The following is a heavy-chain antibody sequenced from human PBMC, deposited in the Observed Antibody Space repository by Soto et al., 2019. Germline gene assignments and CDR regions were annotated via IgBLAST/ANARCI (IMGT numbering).Heavy chain of an antibody. D-gene: IGHD3-3*01. CDR1: GFSLSTSGVG. Sequence: SGPTLVKPTQTLTLTCTFSGFSLSTSGVGVGWIRQPPGKALEWLALIYWNDDKRYSPSLKSRLTITKDTSKNQVVLTMTNMDPVDTATYYCAHRPQDWSGVVIWFDPWGQGTLVTVSS. V-gene: IGHV2-5*01. CDR2: IYWNDDK. CDR3: AHRPQDWSGVVIWFDP. J-gene: IGHJ5*02.